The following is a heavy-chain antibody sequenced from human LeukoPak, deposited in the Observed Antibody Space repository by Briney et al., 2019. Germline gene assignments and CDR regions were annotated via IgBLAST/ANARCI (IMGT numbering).Heavy chain of an antibody. V-gene: IGHV3-21*01. CDR2: ISSTSSYI. CDR1: EFTFSSYT. CDR3: ARAAYSYGPRGFDY. D-gene: IGHD5-18*01. J-gene: IGHJ4*02. Sequence: GGSLRLSCAASEFTFSSYTMNWVRQAPGKGLEWVSSISSTSSYIYYADSVKGRFTLSRDNAKNSLYLQMDTLSAEDTAVYYCARAAYSYGPRGFDYWGQGTLVTVSS.